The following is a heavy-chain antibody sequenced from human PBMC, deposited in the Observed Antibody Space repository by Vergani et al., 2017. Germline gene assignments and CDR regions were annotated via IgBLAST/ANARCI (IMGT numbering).Heavy chain of an antibody. D-gene: IGHD3-10*01. CDR1: GGTFSSYA. Sequence: QVQLVQSGAEVKKPGSSVKVSCKASGGTFSSYAISWVRQAPGQGLEWMGGIIPIFGTANYAQKFQGRVTITADKSTSTAYMEPSSLRSEDTAVYYCARALHYYGSGSYYGDDFDYWGQGTLVTVSS. CDR3: ARALHYYGSGSYYGDDFDY. V-gene: IGHV1-69*06. J-gene: IGHJ4*02. CDR2: IIPIFGTA.